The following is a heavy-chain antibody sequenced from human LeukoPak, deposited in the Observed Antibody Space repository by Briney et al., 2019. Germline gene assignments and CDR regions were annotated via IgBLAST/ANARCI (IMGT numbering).Heavy chain of an antibody. V-gene: IGHV3-13*01. CDR2: IGTAGDT. CDR1: GFTFSSYD. Sequence: GGSLRLSCAASGFTFSSYDMHWVRQATGKGLEWVSAIGTAGDTYYPGSVKGRFTISRENAKNSLYLQINSLRAGDTAVYFCGRGRGYSYGSFGYWFDPWGQGTLVTVSS. D-gene: IGHD5-18*01. CDR3: GRGRGYSYGSFGYWFDP. J-gene: IGHJ5*02.